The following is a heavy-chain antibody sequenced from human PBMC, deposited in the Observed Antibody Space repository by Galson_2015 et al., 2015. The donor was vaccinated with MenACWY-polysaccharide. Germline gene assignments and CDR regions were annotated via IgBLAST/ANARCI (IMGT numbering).Heavy chain of an antibody. CDR1: GFTFSSYS. CDR3: ARTEYCSSTSCYIWGRYYYYYGMDV. V-gene: IGHV3-21*01. J-gene: IGHJ6*02. CDR2: ISSSSSYI. D-gene: IGHD2-2*02. Sequence: SLRLSCAASGFTFSSYSMNWVRQAPGKGLEWVSSISSSSSYIYYADSVKGRFTISRDNAKNSLYLQMNSLRAEDTAVYYCARTEYCSSTSCYIWGRYYYYYGMDVWAKGPRSPSP.